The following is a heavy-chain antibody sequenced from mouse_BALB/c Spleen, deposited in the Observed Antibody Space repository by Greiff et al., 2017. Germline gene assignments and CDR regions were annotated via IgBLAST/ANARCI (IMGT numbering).Heavy chain of an antibody. CDR1: GFTFSSYG. CDR3: ARDEKVGSSYPYYYAMDY. D-gene: IGHD1-1*01. V-gene: IGHV5-6-3*01. CDR2: INSNGGST. J-gene: IGHJ4*01. Sequence: DVQLVESGGGLVQPGGSLKLSCAASGFTFSSYGMSWVRQTPDKRLELVATINSNGGSTYYPDSVKGRFTISRDNAKNTLYLQMSSLKSEDTAMYYCARDEKVGSSYPYYYAMDYWGQGTSVTVSS.